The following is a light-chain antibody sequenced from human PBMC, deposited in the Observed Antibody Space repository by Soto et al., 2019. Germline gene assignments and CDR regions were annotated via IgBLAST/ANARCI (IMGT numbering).Light chain of an antibody. Sequence: QSALTQPASVSGSPGQSITISCTGTSSDVGGYNYVSWYQQHPGKAPKLMIYDVSNRPSGVSNRFSGSKSGNTASLTISGLQAEDEADYYCSSYTISSTHFCGGTKLTVL. CDR3: SSYTISSTH. CDR2: DVS. J-gene: IGLJ2*01. V-gene: IGLV2-14*01. CDR1: SSDVGGYNY.